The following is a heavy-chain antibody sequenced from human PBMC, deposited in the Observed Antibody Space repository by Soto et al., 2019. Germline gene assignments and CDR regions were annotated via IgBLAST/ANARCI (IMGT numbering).Heavy chain of an antibody. CDR2: ISYDVSNK. J-gene: IGHJ4*02. CDR1: GFTFSSYA. Sequence: GGSLRLSCAASGFTFSSYAMHWVRQAPGKGLEWVAVISYDVSNKYYADSVKGRFTISRDNSKNTLYLQMNSLRAEDTAVYYCARGVMLVAYNYFDYWGQGTLVTVSS. CDR3: ARGVMLVAYNYFDY. D-gene: IGHD3-22*01. V-gene: IGHV3-30-3*01.